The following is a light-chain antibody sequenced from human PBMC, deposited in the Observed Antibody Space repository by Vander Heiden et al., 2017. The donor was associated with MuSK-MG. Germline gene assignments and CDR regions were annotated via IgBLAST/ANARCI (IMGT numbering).Light chain of an antibody. V-gene: IGKV1-39*01. J-gene: IGKJ5*01. CDR1: EAISGY. CDR3: QQSDSYPIT. Sequence: DIQLTQSPSSLSASVGDRVTVTCRASEAISGYLNWYHQKPGKAPKLLIYAASSLQSGVPSRFYGSRSGTDFTLTISRLQPEDFSTYYCQQSDSYPITFGQGTPMEIK. CDR2: AAS.